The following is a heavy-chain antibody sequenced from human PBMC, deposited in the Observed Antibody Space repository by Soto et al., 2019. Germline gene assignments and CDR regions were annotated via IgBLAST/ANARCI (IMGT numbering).Heavy chain of an antibody. J-gene: IGHJ2*01. CDR2: IWYDGSNK. CDR1: GFSFSTHG. D-gene: IGHD1-26*01. V-gene: IGHV3-33*03. Sequence: QVQLVESGGGVVQPGRSLKISCAASGFSFSTHGMHWVHQAPGKGLEWVAVIWYDGSNKHYADPVKGRFTISRDNSRNTMYLQMNILRAEDTAVYYCATNVRDGGSYSHWCLGLWGRGTLVAVSS. CDR3: ATNVRDGGSYSHWCLGL.